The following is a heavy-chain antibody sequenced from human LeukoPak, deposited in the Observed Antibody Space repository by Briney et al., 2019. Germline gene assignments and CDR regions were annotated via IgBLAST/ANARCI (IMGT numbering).Heavy chain of an antibody. CDR2: IYHSGST. CDR1: GGSISSGGYY. Sequence: SETLSLTCTVSGGSISSGGYYWSWIRQPPGKGLEWIGYIYHSGSTYYNPSLKSRVTISVDRSKNQFSLKLSSVTAADTAVYYCAREDYGSGSYYFDYWGQGTLVTVSS. CDR3: AREDYGSGSYYFDY. V-gene: IGHV4-30-2*01. J-gene: IGHJ4*02. D-gene: IGHD3-10*01.